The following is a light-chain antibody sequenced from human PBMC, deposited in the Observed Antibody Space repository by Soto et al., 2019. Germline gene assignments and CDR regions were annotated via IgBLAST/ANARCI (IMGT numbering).Light chain of an antibody. V-gene: IGKV1-16*01. Sequence: DIEMTQSPSSLSASVGDRVTITCRASQGIGDYLAWFQQKPGRGPKTLISAASNLQDGAPSRFSGRGYGTEFSLTISSLQPDDFATYYCQLYKGYPLTFGGGTKV. CDR2: AAS. CDR1: QGIGDY. CDR3: QLYKGYPLT. J-gene: IGKJ4*01.